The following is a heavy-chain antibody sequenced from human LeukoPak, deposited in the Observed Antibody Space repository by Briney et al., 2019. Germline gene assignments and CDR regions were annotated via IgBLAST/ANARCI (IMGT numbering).Heavy chain of an antibody. Sequence: PGGSLRLSCAASGFTFSRHWMTWIRQAPGKGLEWIAYINQDGSEKQFLDSVKGRFTISRDSAENSLYLQMNSLRDEDTAVYFCARGHFGMDVWGQGTTVTVSS. V-gene: IGHV3-7*01. CDR1: GFTFSRHW. J-gene: IGHJ6*02. CDR2: INQDGSEK. CDR3: ARGHFGMDV.